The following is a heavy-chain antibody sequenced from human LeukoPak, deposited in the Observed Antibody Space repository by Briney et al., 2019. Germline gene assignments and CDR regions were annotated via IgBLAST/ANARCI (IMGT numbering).Heavy chain of an antibody. V-gene: IGHV3-23*01. Sequence: GGSLRLSCVGSGFTFSRSAMSWVRLAPGKGLEWVSGISGSGGHTYYTDSVKGRFTISRDNSKTTVSLQMNSLTTYDTAVYYCAKEGRLTVAAVVVENYFDFWGQGTPVIVSA. D-gene: IGHD3-22*01. CDR3: AKEGRLTVAAVVVENYFDF. CDR1: GFTFSRSA. J-gene: IGHJ4*02. CDR2: ISGSGGHT.